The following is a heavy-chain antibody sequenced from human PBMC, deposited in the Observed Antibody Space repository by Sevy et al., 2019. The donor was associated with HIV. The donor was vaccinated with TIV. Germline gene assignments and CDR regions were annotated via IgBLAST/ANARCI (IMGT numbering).Heavy chain of an antibody. V-gene: IGHV4-30-4*01. J-gene: IGHJ3*02. CDR1: GGSISSSDYY. Sequence: SETLSLTCTVPGGSISSSDYYWSWIRQPPGKGLEWIGYISYSGNTYYSPSLKSRVTISGDTSQNQFSLKLSSVTAADTAVYHCARRLYGDYSDAFDIWGQGTVVTVSS. D-gene: IGHD4-17*01. CDR2: ISYSGNT. CDR3: ARRLYGDYSDAFDI.